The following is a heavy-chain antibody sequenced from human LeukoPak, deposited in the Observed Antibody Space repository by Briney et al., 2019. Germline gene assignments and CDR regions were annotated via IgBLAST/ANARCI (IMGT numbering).Heavy chain of an antibody. CDR2: INPSSGST. J-gene: IGHJ4*02. CDR1: GYTFTSYY. Sequence: GASVKVSCKASGYTFTSYYMHWVRQAPGQGLEWMGIINPSSGSTSYAQMFQGRVTMTRDTSTSTVYMGLSSLRSEDTAVYYCARAPSAMVYWGQGTLVTVSS. CDR3: ARAPSAMVY. V-gene: IGHV1-46*01. D-gene: IGHD5-18*01.